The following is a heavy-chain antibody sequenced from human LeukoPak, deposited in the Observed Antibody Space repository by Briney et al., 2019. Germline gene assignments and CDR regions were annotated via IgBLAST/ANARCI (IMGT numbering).Heavy chain of an antibody. CDR3: GKTTTGYSSGQKPAWPVDY. D-gene: IGHD6-19*01. V-gene: IGHV3-23*01. J-gene: IGHJ4*02. CDR1: GFTFGSYA. Sequence: PGGSLRLSCEASGFTFGSYAMYWVRQAPGKGLEWVAGIFGSGGSAHYADSAKGRFTISRDNSKNTVYQQINSLRAEDTAVYYCGKTTTGYSSGQKPAWPVDYWGQGTLVTVS. CDR2: IFGSGGSA.